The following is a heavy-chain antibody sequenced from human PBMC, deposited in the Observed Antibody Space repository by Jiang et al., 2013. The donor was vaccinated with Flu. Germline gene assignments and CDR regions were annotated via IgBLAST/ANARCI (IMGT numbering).Heavy chain of an antibody. CDR1: GFTFTTYA. CDR2: LSGSGGTT. J-gene: IGHJ4*02. D-gene: IGHD1-26*01. Sequence: QLLESGGGLVQPGGSLRLSCAASGFTFTTYAMSWVRQAPGKGLEWVSALSGSGGTTYYADSVQGRFTISRDNSKNMLYLQMNSLRAEDTALYYCAKATLLLGTAPRPDYWGQGTLVTVSS. V-gene: IGHV3-23*01. CDR3: AKATLLLGTAPRPDY.